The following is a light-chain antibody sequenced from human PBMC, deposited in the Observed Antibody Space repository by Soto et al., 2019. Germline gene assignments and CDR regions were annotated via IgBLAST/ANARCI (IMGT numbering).Light chain of an antibody. CDR3: XXXXSLPWT. J-gene: IGKJ1*01. V-gene: IGKV4-1*01. CDR1: QGVLNRSNNKNY. Sequence: DIVMTQSPDSLAVSLGERATINCKSSQGVLNRSNNKNYLAWYQQKPGQPPKMLIYWASTRESGVPDRFSGSGSGTDFSLTITSLQAXDVXXXXXXXXXSLPWTFGQGTKVEI. CDR2: WAS.